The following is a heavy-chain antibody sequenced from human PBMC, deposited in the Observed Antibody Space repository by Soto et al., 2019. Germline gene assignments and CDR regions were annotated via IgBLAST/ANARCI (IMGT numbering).Heavy chain of an antibody. J-gene: IGHJ4*02. D-gene: IGHD2-15*01. Sequence: EVQLLESGGDLVQPGGSLRLSCAASGFTFTTYAMTWVRQAPGKGLECVSAISGSGGSTYYADSVKGRFTISRDNSKNTLYLQINSLRAEDTAVFFCAKDKDTTFSPQDYWGQGTLVTVSS. CDR1: GFTFTTYA. CDR3: AKDKDTTFSPQDY. CDR2: ISGSGGST. V-gene: IGHV3-23*01.